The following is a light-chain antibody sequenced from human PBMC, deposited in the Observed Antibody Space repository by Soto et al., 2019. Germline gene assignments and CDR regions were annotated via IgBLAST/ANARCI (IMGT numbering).Light chain of an antibody. J-gene: IGLJ1*01. Sequence: QSALTQPRSVSGSPGQSVTVSCIGTSSDVGGYNSVSWYQQHPGKAPKLMIYDVIKRPSGVPDRFSGSKSGNTASLTISGLQAEDEADYYCCSYVGTYSYVFGTGTKVTVL. CDR2: DVI. CDR3: CSYVGTYSYV. CDR1: SSDVGGYNS. V-gene: IGLV2-11*01.